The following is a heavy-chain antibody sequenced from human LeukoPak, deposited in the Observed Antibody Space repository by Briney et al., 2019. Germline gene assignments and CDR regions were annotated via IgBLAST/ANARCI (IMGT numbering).Heavy chain of an antibody. CDR2: IHYIGNT. V-gene: IGHV4-31*03. D-gene: IGHD3-3*01. J-gene: IGHJ4*02. CDR1: GDSIGTSGYY. Sequence: SETLSLTCTVSGDSIGTSGYYWSWIRQHPGTGLEWIAYIHYIGNTYYNPSLESRVTMSVDTSSNQFSLNVASVTAADTALYYCARVRDDYFFDYWGQGILVTVSS. CDR3: ARVRDDYFFDY.